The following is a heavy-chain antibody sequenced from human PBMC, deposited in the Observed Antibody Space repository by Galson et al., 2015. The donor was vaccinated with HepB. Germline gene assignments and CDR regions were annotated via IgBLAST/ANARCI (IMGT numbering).Heavy chain of an antibody. V-gene: IGHV3-30-3*01. J-gene: IGHJ5*01. CDR3: ARVGRGFDFGLDA. CDR2: ISHLGNNK. D-gene: IGHD3-22*01. CDR1: GFNFSTYA. Sequence: SLRLSCAASGFNFSTYAMHWVRQAPGKGLDWVAVISHLGNNKYHADSVEGRFTISRDNSQNILYLQMSSLRSGDTAVYYCARVGRGFDFGLDAWGHGTLVTVSS.